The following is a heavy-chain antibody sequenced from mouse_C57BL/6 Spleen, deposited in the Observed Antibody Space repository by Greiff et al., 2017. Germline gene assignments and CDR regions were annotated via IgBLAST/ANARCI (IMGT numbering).Heavy chain of an antibody. V-gene: IGHV2-4*01. CDR2: IWSGGST. Sequence: QVQLQQSGPGLVQPSQSLSISCTVSGFSLTSYGVHWVRQPPGKGLEWLGVIWSGGSTDYNAAFISRLSISKDNSKSQVFFKMNSLQADDTAICYYAKNGSHWGQGTLVTVSA. CDR1: GFSLTSYG. J-gene: IGHJ3*01. CDR3: AKNGSH.